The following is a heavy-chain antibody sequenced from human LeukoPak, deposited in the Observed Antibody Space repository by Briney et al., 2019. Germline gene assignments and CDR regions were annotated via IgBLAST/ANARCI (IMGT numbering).Heavy chain of an antibody. V-gene: IGHV1-3*01. CDR1: GYTFTSYA. Sequence: ASVKVSCKASGYTFTSYAMHWVRQAPGQRLEWMGWINAGNGNTKYSQKFQGRVTITRDTSASTAYMELSSLRSEDTAVYYCARVGFFGVVIGGGWFDPWGQGTLVTVSS. J-gene: IGHJ5*02. CDR2: INAGNGNT. D-gene: IGHD3-3*01. CDR3: ARVGFFGVVIGGGWFDP.